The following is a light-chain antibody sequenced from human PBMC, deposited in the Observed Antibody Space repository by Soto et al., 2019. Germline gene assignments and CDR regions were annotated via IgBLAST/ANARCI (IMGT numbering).Light chain of an antibody. Sequence: QSALTQPASVSGSPGLSITISCTGTSNDVGGYDYVSWYRQHPDRAPRLLIYEVTNRPSGISDRFSGSRSGNTASLTISGLRADDEADYYCASYTSTSHYVFGTGTKVTVL. V-gene: IGLV2-14*01. CDR2: EVT. J-gene: IGLJ1*01. CDR3: ASYTSTSHYV. CDR1: SNDVGGYDY.